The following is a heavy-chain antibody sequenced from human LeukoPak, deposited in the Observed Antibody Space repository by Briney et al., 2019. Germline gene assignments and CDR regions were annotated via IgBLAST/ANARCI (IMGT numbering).Heavy chain of an antibody. V-gene: IGHV1-18*01. D-gene: IGHD4-17*01. CDR2: ISAYNGNT. CDR1: GYTFTSYG. J-gene: IGHJ6*02. CDR3: VYGDYVLFDYYYGMDV. Sequence: ASVKVSCKASGYTFTSYGISWVRQAPGQGLEWMGWISAYNGNTNYAQKLRGRVTMTTDTSTSTAYMELRSLRSDDTAVYYCVYGDYVLFDYYYGMDVWGQGTTVTVSS.